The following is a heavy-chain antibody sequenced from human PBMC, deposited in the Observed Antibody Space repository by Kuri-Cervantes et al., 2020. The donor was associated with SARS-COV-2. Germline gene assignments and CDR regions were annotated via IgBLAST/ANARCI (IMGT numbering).Heavy chain of an antibody. V-gene: IGHV3-23*01. Sequence: GGSLRLSCAASGFTFSSYAMSWVRQAPGKGLEWVSAISGSGGSTYYADSVKGRFTISRDNSKNTLYLQMNSLRAEDTAVYFCAKHAMVRGVIITKAGGTDYWGKGTLVTVSS. CDR3: AKHAMVRGVIITKAGGTDY. CDR2: ISGSGGST. J-gene: IGHJ4*02. D-gene: IGHD3-10*01. CDR1: GFTFSSYA.